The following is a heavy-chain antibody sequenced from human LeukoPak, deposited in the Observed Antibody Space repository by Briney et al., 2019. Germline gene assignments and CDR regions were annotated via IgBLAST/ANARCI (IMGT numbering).Heavy chain of an antibody. CDR2: IYYSGST. CDR1: GGSISSSSYY. J-gene: IGHJ4*02. D-gene: IGHD6-19*01. V-gene: IGHV4-39*01. Sequence: KPSETLSLTCTVSGGSISSSSYYWGWIRQPPGKGLEWIGSIYYSGSTYYNPSLKSRVTISVDTSKNQFSLKLSSVTAADTAVYYCARQSYSSGWYKIGGAFDYWGQGTLVTVSS. CDR3: ARQSYSSGWYKIGGAFDY.